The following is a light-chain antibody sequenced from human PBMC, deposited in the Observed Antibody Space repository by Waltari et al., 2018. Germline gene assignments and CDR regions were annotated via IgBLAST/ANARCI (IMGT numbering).Light chain of an antibody. CDR1: RSDIGDYNY. J-gene: IGLJ1*01. V-gene: IGLV2-14*03. CDR2: EIH. CDR3: SSYTSSTLNV. Sequence: QSALTPPASVSGSPGQSITISCTGSRSDIGDYNYVSWYQQHPGNAPKRNIYEIHNRPSGVSSRFSGSKSGTTASLTIAGLQTEDEADYFCSSYTSSTLNVFGSGTRVTVL.